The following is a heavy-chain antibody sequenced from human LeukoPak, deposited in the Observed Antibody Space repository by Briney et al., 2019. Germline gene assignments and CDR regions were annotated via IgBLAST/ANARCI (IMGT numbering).Heavy chain of an antibody. CDR3: ARGTPQWPLYSFDY. J-gene: IGHJ4*02. CDR1: GGSISSDY. CDR2: SYYSGSN. D-gene: IGHD6-19*01. V-gene: IGHV4-59*01. Sequence: SETLSLTCTVSGGSISSDYWSWIRQPPGKGLEWVGYSYYSGSNNYNHSLKSRVTISVDTSKNPFSLTPSSVPAADPVVYYCARGTPQWPLYSFDYGGQGTLAPVS.